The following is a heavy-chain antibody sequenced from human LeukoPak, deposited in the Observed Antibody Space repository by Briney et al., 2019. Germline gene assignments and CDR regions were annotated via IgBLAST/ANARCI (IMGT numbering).Heavy chain of an antibody. CDR1: GGTFSSYT. J-gene: IGHJ5*01. V-gene: IGHV1-69*04. CDR2: IIPILGIA. Sequence: SVKVSCKASGGTFSSYTISWVRQAPGQGLEWMGRIIPILGIANYAQKFQGRVTITADKSTSTAYMELSSLRSEDTAVYYCARDRRYYYDSSEEFDSWGQGTLVTVSS. D-gene: IGHD3-22*01. CDR3: ARDRRYYYDSSEEFDS.